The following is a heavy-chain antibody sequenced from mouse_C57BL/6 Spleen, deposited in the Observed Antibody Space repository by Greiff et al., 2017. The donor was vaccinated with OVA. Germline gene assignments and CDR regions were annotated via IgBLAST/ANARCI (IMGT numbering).Heavy chain of an antibody. J-gene: IGHJ3*01. Sequence: VQLQQSGPELVKPGASVKISCKASGYSFTGYYMNWVKQSPEKSLEWIGEINPSTGGTTYNQKFKAKATLTVDKSSSTAYMQLKSLTSEDSAVYYCARGGNYSAWFAYWGQGTLVTVSA. CDR1: GYSFTGYY. CDR2: INPSTGGT. V-gene: IGHV1-42*01. CDR3: ARGGNYSAWFAY. D-gene: IGHD2-1*01.